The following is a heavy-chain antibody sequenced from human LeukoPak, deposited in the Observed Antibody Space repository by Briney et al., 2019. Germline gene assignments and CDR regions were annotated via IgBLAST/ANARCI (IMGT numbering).Heavy chain of an antibody. J-gene: IGHJ6*03. CDR2: IFSSGST. D-gene: IGHD2-15*01. V-gene: IGHV4-59*02. CDR3: ARVAHYYYYMAV. Sequence: SETLSLTCTVSGGSVSSYYWSWIRQPPGKGLEWVGYIFSSGSTNYNPSLKSRVTISVDTSTNQFSLILSSVTAADTAVYYGARVAHYYYYMAVWGKVTTVTASS. CDR1: GGSVSSYY.